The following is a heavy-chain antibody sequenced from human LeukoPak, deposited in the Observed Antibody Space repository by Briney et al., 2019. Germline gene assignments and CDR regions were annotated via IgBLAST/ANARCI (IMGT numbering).Heavy chain of an antibody. V-gene: IGHV3-30*03. CDR3: ASIPGYSSSFDA. D-gene: IGHD6-13*01. J-gene: IGHJ4*02. CDR2: ISYDGSNK. CDR1: GFTFSSYG. Sequence: PGGSLRLSCAASGFTFSSYGMHWVRQAPGKGLEWVAVISYDGSNKYYADSVKGRFTISRDNSKNTLYLQMNSLRAEDTAVYYCASIPGYSSSFDAWGQGTLVTVSS.